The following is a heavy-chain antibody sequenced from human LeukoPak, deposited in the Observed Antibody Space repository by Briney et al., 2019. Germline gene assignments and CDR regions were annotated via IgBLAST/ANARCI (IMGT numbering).Heavy chain of an antibody. CDR2: INPNSGGT. J-gene: IGHJ4*02. CDR1: GYTFTGYY. CDR3: ARGRSSSWYDPPLYSDY. Sequence: ASVKVSCKASGYTFTGYYIHWLRQAPGQGLEWMGWINPNSGGTNYAQKFQGRVTMTRDTSISTAYMELSRLRSDDTAVYYCARGRSSSWYDPPLYSDYWGQGTLVTVSS. D-gene: IGHD6-13*01. V-gene: IGHV1-2*02.